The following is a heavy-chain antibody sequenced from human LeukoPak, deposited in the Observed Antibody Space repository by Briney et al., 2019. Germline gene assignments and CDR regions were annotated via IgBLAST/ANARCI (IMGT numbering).Heavy chain of an antibody. CDR3: ARVPYYYGSGSSLGALDI. Sequence: SETLSLTCAVYGGSFSGYYWSWIRQPPGKGLEWIGEINHGGSTNYNPSLKSRVTISVDTSKNQFSLKLSSVTAADTAVYYCARVPYYYGSGSSLGALDIWGQGTMVTVSS. D-gene: IGHD3-10*01. CDR1: GGSFSGYY. V-gene: IGHV4-34*01. CDR2: INHGGST. J-gene: IGHJ3*02.